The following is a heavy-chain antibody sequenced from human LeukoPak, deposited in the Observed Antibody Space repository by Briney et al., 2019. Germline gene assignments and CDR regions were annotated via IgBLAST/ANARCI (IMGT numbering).Heavy chain of an antibody. J-gene: IGHJ4*02. CDR2: ARNRRNGYST. V-gene: IGHV3-72*01. D-gene: IGHD4/OR15-4a*01. CDR1: GFTFSDHY. Sequence: GGSLRLSCAASGFTFSDHYIDWVRQAPGKGLEWVGRARNRRNGYSTQYAASVKGRFTFSRDDSENTVYLQMNSLKTEDTAVYFCARIMRVDYGTYYFDYWGPGTLVSVSS. CDR3: ARIMRVDYGTYYFDY.